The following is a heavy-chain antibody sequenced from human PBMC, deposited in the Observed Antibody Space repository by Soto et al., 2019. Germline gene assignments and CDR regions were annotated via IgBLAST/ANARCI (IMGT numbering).Heavy chain of an antibody. CDR1: GFSFSTYS. Sequence: EVQLLESGGGLVKPGGSLRLSCAASGFSFSTYSMAWVRQTPGKGLAWVSGLSGGGSNTFYADSVQGRFTISVDNSKNTVYLQMNSLRVEDTAVYYCARWDGYGDVWGQGTLVTVSS. J-gene: IGHJ4*02. CDR2: LSGGGSNT. D-gene: IGHD4-17*01. V-gene: IGHV3-23*01. CDR3: ARWDGYGDV.